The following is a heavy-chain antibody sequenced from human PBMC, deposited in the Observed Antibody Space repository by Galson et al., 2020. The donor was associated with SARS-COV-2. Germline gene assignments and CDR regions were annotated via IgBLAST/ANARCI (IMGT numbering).Heavy chain of an antibody. CDR2: ISSSSSYI. V-gene: IGHV3-21*01. J-gene: IGHJ3*02. Sequence: GGSLRLSCAASGFTFSSYSMNWVRQAPGKGLEWVSSISSSSSYIYYADSVKGRFTISRDNAKNSLYLQMNSLRAEDTAVYYCARNSHYYDILTGSPIDAFDIWGQGTMVTVSS. D-gene: IGHD3-9*01. CDR1: GFTFSSYS. CDR3: ARNSHYYDILTGSPIDAFDI.